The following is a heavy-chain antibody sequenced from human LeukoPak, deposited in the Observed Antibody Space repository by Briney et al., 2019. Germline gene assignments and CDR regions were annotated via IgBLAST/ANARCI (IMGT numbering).Heavy chain of an antibody. CDR2: IYTSGST. CDR1: GGSISSYY. Sequence: SETLSLTCTVSGGSISSYYWSWIRQPAGKGLEWIGRIYTSGSTNYNPSLKSRVTISVDKSKNQFSLKLSSVTAADTAVYYCARIKAVSGIPNWFDPWGQGTLVTVSS. CDR3: ARIKAVSGIPNWFDP. V-gene: IGHV4-4*07. J-gene: IGHJ5*02. D-gene: IGHD6-19*01.